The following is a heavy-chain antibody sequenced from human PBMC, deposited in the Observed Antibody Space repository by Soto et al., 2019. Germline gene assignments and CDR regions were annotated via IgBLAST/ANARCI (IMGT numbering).Heavy chain of an antibody. Sequence: SETLSLTCAVYGGSFSGYYWSWIRQPPGKGLEWIGEINHSGSTNYNPSLKSRVTISVDTSKNQFSLKLSSVTAADTAVYYCARGRVSYVWGQGTTVTV. J-gene: IGHJ6*02. CDR1: GGSFSGYY. V-gene: IGHV4-34*01. CDR2: INHSGST. CDR3: ARGRVSYV.